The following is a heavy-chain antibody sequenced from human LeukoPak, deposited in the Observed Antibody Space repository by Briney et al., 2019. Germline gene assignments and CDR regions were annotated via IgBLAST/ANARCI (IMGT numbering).Heavy chain of an antibody. CDR3: AKEEVLVAATYTFDY. V-gene: IGHV3-23*01. Sequence: GGSLRLSCAASGFTFSGYAMSWVRQAPGKGLEWVSDISGSGGTSYYADSVKGRFTISRDNSKNTLYLQMNNLRAEDTAIYYCAKEEVLVAATYTFDYWGQGTLVTVSS. CDR2: ISGSGGTS. CDR1: GFTFSGYA. J-gene: IGHJ4*02. D-gene: IGHD2-15*01.